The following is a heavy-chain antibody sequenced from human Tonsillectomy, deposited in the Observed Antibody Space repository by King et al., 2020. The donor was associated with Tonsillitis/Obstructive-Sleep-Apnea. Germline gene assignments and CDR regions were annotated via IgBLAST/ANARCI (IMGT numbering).Heavy chain of an antibody. CDR1: GGSISSGEYF. V-gene: IGHV4-31*03. J-gene: IGHJ6*03. CDR3: ARTTPPYYYYHMDV. D-gene: IGHD1-1*01. Sequence: QLQELGPGLVKPSQSLSLTCSVSGGSISSGEYFWSWIRQHPGKGLEWIGYISYSGSTYYNPSLKSRVTISGDTSNNQFSLQLRSVTVADTAVYFCARTTPPYYYYHMDVWGKGTRVTVSS. CDR2: ISYSGST.